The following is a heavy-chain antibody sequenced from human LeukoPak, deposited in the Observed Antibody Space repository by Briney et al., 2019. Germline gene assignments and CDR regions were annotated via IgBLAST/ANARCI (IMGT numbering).Heavy chain of an antibody. CDR2: ITSSGANT. Sequence: PGGSLRLSCTASGFTFSSYAMSWVRQAPGKGLEWVSSITSSGANTYHAVSVKGRFTISRDNSKDTLYLQMNSLRAEDTAVYYCARDQNRASDVWGKGTTVTVSS. CDR1: GFTFSSYA. V-gene: IGHV3-23*01. D-gene: IGHD3-10*01. J-gene: IGHJ6*04. CDR3: ARDQNRASDV.